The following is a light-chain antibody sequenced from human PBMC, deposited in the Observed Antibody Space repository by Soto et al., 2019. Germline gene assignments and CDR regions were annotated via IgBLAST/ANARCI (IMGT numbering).Light chain of an antibody. CDR3: QSYDGSLGGSIL. J-gene: IGLJ7*01. V-gene: IGLV1-40*01. CDR1: RSNIGAAYY. CDR2: DTS. Sequence: QSVLAQPPSVSGAPGQKITISCTGTRSNIGAAYYVHWYQQFPGTAPKLLIYDTSNRPSGVPDRFSASRSGTSAYLVITGLQADDEAVYYCQSYDGSLGGSILFGGGTQLTVL.